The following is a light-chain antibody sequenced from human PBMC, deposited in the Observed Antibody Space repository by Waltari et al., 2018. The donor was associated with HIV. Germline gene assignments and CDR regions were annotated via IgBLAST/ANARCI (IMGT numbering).Light chain of an antibody. CDR2: ANI. V-gene: IGLV1-40*01. CDR1: SSNIGAGYD. CDR3: QSYDSSLSAYVV. Sequence: QSVLTQPPSVSGAPGQRVTISCTGTSSNIGAGYDVHWYQQLPGTAPQLLICANIHPPSGVPDRFSVSKSATSASLAITGLQAEDEADYFCQSYDSSLSAYVVFGGGTKLTGL. J-gene: IGLJ2*01.